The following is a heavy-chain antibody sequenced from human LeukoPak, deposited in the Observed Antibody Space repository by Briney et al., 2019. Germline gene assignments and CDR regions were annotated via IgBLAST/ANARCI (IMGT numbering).Heavy chain of an antibody. J-gene: IGHJ4*02. CDR1: GGSFSGYY. Sequence: SETLSLTCAVYGGSFSGYYWSWIRQPPGKGLEWIGEINHSGSTNYKPSLKNRVTMSIDTSKNQFSLKLSSMTAADTAVYYCAREKSFGGVDFWGQGTLVSVSS. CDR3: AREKSFGGVDF. D-gene: IGHD3-10*01. CDR2: INHSGST. V-gene: IGHV4-34*01.